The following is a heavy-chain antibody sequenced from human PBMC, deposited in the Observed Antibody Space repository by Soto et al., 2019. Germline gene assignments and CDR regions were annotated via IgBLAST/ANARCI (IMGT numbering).Heavy chain of an antibody. V-gene: IGHV2-5*01. J-gene: IGHJ4*02. CDR1: GFSLSTSGVG. CDR3: AHSGYFDCCGSPATHGAIFDY. Sequence: SGPTLVNPTQPLTLTCTFSGFSLSTSGVGVGWIRQPPGKALEWLALIYWNDDKRYSPSLKSRLTITKDTSKNQVVLTMTNMDPVDTATYYCAHSGYFDCCGSPATHGAIFDYWGQGTLVTVSS. D-gene: IGHD3-10*01. CDR2: IYWNDDK.